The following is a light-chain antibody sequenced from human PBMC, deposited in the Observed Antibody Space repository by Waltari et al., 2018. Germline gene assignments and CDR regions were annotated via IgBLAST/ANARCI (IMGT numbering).Light chain of an antibody. CDR2: GAS. J-gene: IGKJ4*01. CDR1: QSVSSSY. CDR3: QQYDISPLT. Sequence: EIVLTQSPGTLSLSPGERATLSCRASQSVSSSYLAWYQQKPGQAPRLLIYGASSRATGIPDRFSGSGSGTDITLTISRLEPEDFAVYYCQQYDISPLTFGGGTKVEIK. V-gene: IGKV3-20*01.